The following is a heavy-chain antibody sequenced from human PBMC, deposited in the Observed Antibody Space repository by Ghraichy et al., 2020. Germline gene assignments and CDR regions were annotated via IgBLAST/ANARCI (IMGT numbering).Heavy chain of an antibody. Sequence: ASVKVSCKASGYTFTSYDIIWVRQATGQGLEWMGWMNPNSGNTGYAQKFQGRVTMTRNTSISTAYMELSSLRSEDTAVYYCARGLGLYCSSTSCYYNWFDPWGQGTLVTVSS. J-gene: IGHJ5*02. CDR2: MNPNSGNT. D-gene: IGHD2-2*01. CDR1: GYTFTSYD. CDR3: ARGLGLYCSSTSCYYNWFDP. V-gene: IGHV1-8*02.